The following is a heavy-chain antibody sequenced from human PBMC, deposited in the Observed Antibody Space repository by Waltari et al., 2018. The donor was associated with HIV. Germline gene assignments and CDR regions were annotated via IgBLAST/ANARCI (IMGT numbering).Heavy chain of an antibody. CDR2: IKTKTDGGTT. CDR3: ATDRRGAFDI. J-gene: IGHJ3*02. CDR1: GFTFGYAW. V-gene: IGHV3-15*01. Sequence: EVQLVASGGGLIKPGGSLRLSCAASGFTFGYAWMSWVRQAPGKGLEWVGRIKTKTDGGTTDYAAPVKGRFTISRDDSKNTLYLQMNNLKTEDTAVYYCATDRRGAFDIWGQGTMVTVSS.